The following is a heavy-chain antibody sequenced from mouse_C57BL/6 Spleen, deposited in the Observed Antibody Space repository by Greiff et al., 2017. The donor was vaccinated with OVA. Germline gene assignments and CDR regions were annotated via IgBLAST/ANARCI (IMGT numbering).Heavy chain of an antibody. CDR1: GYTFTDYE. Sequence: QVQLKQSGAELVKPGASVTLSCKASGYTFTDYEMHWVKQTPVPGLEWIGVIDPETGSTSYNEKFKSKAILTADKSSSTAYMELRSLTSEDSAVYYCTRAYVNGSSFGYWGQGTTLTVSS. J-gene: IGHJ2*01. D-gene: IGHD1-1*01. CDR2: IDPETGST. V-gene: IGHV1-15*01. CDR3: TRAYVNGSSFGY.